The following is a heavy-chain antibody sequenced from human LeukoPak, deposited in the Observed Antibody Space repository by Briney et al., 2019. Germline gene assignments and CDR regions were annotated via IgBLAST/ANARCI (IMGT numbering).Heavy chain of an antibody. CDR1: GFTFSSYA. CDR3: AREGGVVGALYYFDY. J-gene: IGHJ4*02. CDR2: ISSNGGST. Sequence: GGSLRLSCAASGFTFSSYAMHWVRQAPGKGLEYVSAISSNGGSTYYANSVKGRFTISRDNSKNTPYLQMGSLRAEDMAVYYCAREGGVVGALYYFDYWGQGTLVTVSS. D-gene: IGHD1-26*01. V-gene: IGHV3-64*01.